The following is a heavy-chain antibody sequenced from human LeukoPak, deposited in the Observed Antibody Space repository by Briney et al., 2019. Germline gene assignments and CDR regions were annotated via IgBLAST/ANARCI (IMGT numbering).Heavy chain of an antibody. V-gene: IGHV5-51*01. CDR2: IYPGDSDT. Sequence: GDSLKISCEASGYSFPIYWIAWVRQAPGKGLEWMGNIYPGDSDTRYSPSFRGQVTISVDKSVSTAYLHFSSLRASDTAIYYCARNPRLDFWGQGTPVTV. CDR3: ARNPRLDF. CDR1: GYSFPIYW. J-gene: IGHJ4*02.